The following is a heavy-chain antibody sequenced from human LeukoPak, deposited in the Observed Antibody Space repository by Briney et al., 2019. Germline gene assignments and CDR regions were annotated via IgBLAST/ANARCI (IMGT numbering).Heavy chain of an antibody. J-gene: IGHJ4*02. Sequence: PSETLSLTCAVSGGSISSYYWSWVRQPPGKGLKWIGSIYYSGSTYYNPSLKSRVTISVDTSKNQFSLKLSSVTAADTAVYYCARVYLGYSSSWYYFDYWGQGTLVTVSS. CDR2: IYYSGST. D-gene: IGHD6-13*01. V-gene: IGHV4-39*07. CDR3: ARVYLGYSSSWYYFDY. CDR1: GGSISSYY.